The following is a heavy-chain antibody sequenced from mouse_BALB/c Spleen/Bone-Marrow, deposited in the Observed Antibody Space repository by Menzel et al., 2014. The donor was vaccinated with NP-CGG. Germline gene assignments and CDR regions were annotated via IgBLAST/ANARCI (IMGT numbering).Heavy chain of an antibody. CDR3: ARSPNWDPYYAMDY. D-gene: IGHD4-1*01. CDR1: GYTFTSYW. Sequence: VQLVESGAELVKPGASVKLSCKASGYTFTSYWMHWVKQRPGQGLEWIGGIDPSDSYTNYNQKFKGKATLTADKSSSTAYMQFNSLTSEDSAVYFCARSPNWDPYYAMDYWGQGTSVTVSS. V-gene: IGHV1-69*02. J-gene: IGHJ4*01. CDR2: IDPSDSYT.